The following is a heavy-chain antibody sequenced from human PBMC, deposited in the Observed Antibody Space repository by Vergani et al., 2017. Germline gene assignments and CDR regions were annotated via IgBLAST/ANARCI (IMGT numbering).Heavy chain of an antibody. V-gene: IGHV3-11*06. CDR3: ASSSRWVGFGESDY. D-gene: IGHD3-10*01. CDR1: GFTFSDYY. Sequence: QVQLVESGGGLVKPGGSLRLSCAASGFTFSDYYMSWIRQAPGKGLEWVSYISSSSSYTNYADSVKGRFTISRDNAKNSLYLQMNSLRAEDTAVYYWASSSRWVGFGESDYWGHGTLVTVSS. CDR2: ISSSSSYT. J-gene: IGHJ4*01.